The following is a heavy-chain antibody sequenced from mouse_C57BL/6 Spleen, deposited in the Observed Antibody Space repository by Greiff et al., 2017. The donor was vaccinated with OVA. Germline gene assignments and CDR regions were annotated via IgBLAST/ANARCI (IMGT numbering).Heavy chain of an antibody. CDR2: ISSGSSTI. CDR1: GFTFSDYG. CDR3: AGGDYDRAWFAY. Sequence: DVHLVESGGGLVKPGGSLKLSCAASGFTFSDYGMHWVRQAPEKGLEWVAYISSGSSTIYYADTVKGRFTISRDNAKNTLFLQMTSLRSEDTAMYYCAGGDYDRAWFAYWGQGTLVTVSA. D-gene: IGHD2-4*01. V-gene: IGHV5-17*01. J-gene: IGHJ3*01.